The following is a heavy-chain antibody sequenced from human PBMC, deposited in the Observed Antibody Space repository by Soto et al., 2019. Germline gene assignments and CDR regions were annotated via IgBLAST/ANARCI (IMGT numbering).Heavy chain of an antibody. CDR3: ARQYYDFWSGYFINWFDP. D-gene: IGHD3-3*01. J-gene: IGHJ5*02. CDR2: IYPGDSDT. V-gene: IGHV5-51*01. Sequence: PGEPLKISCKGSGYSFTSYWIGWVRQMPGKGLEWMGIIYPGDSDTRYSPSFQGQVTISADKSISTAYLQWSSLKASDTAMYYCARQYYDFWSGYFINWFDPWGQGTLVTVSS. CDR1: GYSFTSYW.